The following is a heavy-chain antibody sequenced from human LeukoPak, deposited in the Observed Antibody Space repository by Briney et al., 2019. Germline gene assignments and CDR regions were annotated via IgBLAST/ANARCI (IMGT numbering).Heavy chain of an antibody. Sequence: PGRSLRLSCAASGFTFSSYGMHWVRQAPGKGLEWVAVISYDGSNKYYADSVKGRFTISRDNSKNTLYLQMNSLRAEDTAVYYCATARSGSYAGGVDYWGQGTLVTVSS. CDR3: ATARSGSYAGGVDY. CDR2: ISYDGSNK. J-gene: IGHJ4*02. D-gene: IGHD3-10*01. V-gene: IGHV3-30*03. CDR1: GFTFSSYG.